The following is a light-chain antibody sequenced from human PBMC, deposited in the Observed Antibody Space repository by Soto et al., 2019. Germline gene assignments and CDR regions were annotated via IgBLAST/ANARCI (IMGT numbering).Light chain of an antibody. J-gene: IGLJ1*01. CDR2: EGS. CDR3: CSYAGSSNYV. CDR1: SSDVGSYNL. Sequence: QSVLTQPASVSGSPGQSITISCTGTSSDVGSYNLVSWYQQHPGKAPKVMIYEGSKRPSGVSNRFSGSKSGNTASLTISGLQAEDEADYYCCSYAGSSNYVFGKGTKVTVL. V-gene: IGLV2-23*01.